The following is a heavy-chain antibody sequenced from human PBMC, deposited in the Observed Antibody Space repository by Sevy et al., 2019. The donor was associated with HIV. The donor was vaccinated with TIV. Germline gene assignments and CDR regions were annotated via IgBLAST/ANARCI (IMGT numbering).Heavy chain of an antibody. V-gene: IGHV1-2*02. CDR3: ARLGVRWELLWWFDP. CDR2: INPNSGGT. J-gene: IGHJ5*02. D-gene: IGHD1-26*01. CDR1: GYTFTGYY. Sequence: ASVKVSCKASGYTFTGYYMHWERQAPGLGLEWMGWINPNSGGTNYAQKFQGRVTMTRDTSISTAYMELSRLRSDDTAVYYCARLGVRWELLWWFDPWGQGTLVTVSS.